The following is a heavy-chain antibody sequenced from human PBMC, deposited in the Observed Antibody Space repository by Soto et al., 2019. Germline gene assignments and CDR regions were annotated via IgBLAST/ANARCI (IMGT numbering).Heavy chain of an antibody. V-gene: IGHV3-23*01. D-gene: IGHD2-21*01. CDR2: ISGSGANT. J-gene: IGHJ4*02. CDR1: GLTFSGYG. Sequence: GSLRLSCAASGLTFSGYGMGWVRQAAGKGPEWVSTISGSGANTHYADSVEGRFTISRDNSKNTLYLQMTSLRAEDTAVYYCVKDVGGNSFFAYWGQGILVTVSS. CDR3: VKDVGGNSFFAY.